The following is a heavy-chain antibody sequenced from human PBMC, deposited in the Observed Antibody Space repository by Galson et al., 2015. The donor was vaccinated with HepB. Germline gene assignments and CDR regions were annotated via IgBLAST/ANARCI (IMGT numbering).Heavy chain of an antibody. CDR3: ARGGGYYDDSGYHIDVFDI. CDR2: MNPRSGNT. Sequence: SVKVSCKASGYTFTSHDINWVRQAPGQGLEWMVWMNPRSGNTGYAREFKGRVTVTRNTSISTAYMELSSLSSDDTAVYYCARGGGYYDDSGYHIDVFDIWGQGTMVSVSS. V-gene: IGHV1-8*01. J-gene: IGHJ3*02. CDR1: GYTFTSHD. D-gene: IGHD3-22*01.